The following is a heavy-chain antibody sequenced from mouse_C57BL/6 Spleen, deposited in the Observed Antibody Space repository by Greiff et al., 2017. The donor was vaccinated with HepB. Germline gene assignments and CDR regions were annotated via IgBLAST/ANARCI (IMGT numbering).Heavy chain of an antibody. J-gene: IGHJ3*01. Sequence: EVQGVESGGGLVKPGGSLKLSCAASGFTFSSYAMSWVRQTPEKRLEWVATISDGGSYTYYPDNVKGRFTISRDNAKNNLYLQMSHLKSEDTAMYYCARDIPHYYGSPGFAYWGQGTLVTVSA. D-gene: IGHD1-1*01. V-gene: IGHV5-4*01. CDR1: GFTFSSYA. CDR2: ISDGGSYT. CDR3: ARDIPHYYGSPGFAY.